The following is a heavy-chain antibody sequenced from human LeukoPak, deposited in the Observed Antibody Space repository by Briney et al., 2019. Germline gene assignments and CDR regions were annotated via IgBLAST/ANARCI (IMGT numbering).Heavy chain of an antibody. CDR2: IKEDGSEK. J-gene: IGHJ4*02. CDR3: ARGYTCGY. CDR1: RVTFSTYW. D-gene: IGHD5-18*01. V-gene: IGHV3-7*04. Sequence: PGGSLRLSCSAPRVTFSTYWMSWVRQAPGKGLEWVANIKEDGSEKNYADSVKGRFTISRDNAKNSLYLQMNSLRAEDTAVYYCARGYTCGYWGQGTLVIVSS.